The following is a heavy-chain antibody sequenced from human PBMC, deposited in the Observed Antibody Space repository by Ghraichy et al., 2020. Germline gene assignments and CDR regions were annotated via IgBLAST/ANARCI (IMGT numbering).Heavy chain of an antibody. Sequence: AISGSRGSTYYADAVKGRVTISRDNSKNTLYLQMNSLRDEDTAVYYCAKDLPVDSSGWPLYYFDY. CDR3: AKDLPVDSSGWPLYYFDY. D-gene: IGHD6-19*01. CDR2: ISGSRGST. V-gene: IGHV3-23*01. J-gene: IGHJ4*01.